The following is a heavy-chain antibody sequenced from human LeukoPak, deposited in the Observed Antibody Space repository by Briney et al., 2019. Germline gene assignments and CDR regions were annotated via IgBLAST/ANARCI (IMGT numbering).Heavy chain of an antibody. CDR3: AIAYGDYVSPFDD. V-gene: IGHV3-23*01. J-gene: IGHJ4*02. CDR1: GFTFSSYA. CDR2: ISGSGGST. D-gene: IGHD4-17*01. Sequence: GGSLRLSCAASGFTFSSYAMSWVRQAPGKGLEWVSAISGSGGSTYYADSVKGRFTISRDNSKNTLYLQMNSLRAEDTAVYYCAIAYGDYVSPFDDWGQGTLVTVSS.